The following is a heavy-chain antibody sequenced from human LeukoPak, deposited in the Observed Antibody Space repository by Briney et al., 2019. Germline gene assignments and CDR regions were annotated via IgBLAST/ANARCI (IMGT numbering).Heavy chain of an antibody. Sequence: ASVKVSCKASGYTFTGYGISWVRQAPGQGLEWMGWISAYNGNTNYAQKLQGRVTMTTDTSTSTAYMEQRSLRSDDTAVYYCARGDLRITMIVVVQLPPDYWGQGTLVTVSS. D-gene: IGHD3-22*01. J-gene: IGHJ4*02. CDR2: ISAYNGNT. V-gene: IGHV1-18*01. CDR1: GYTFTGYG. CDR3: ARGDLRITMIVVVQLPPDY.